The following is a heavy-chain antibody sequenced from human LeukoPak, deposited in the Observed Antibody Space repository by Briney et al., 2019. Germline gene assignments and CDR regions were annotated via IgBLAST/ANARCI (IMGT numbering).Heavy chain of an antibody. CDR3: AKDLSSSWPNALGI. J-gene: IGHJ3*02. V-gene: IGHV3-23*01. Sequence: GGSLRLSCAASGFTFSSYAMSWVRQAPGKGLEWVSAISGSATSTYYADSVKGRFTISRDNSRNTLYLQMNSLRAEDTAVYYCAKDLSSSWPNALGIWGQGTTVTVSS. D-gene: IGHD6-13*01. CDR2: ISGSATST. CDR1: GFTFSSYA.